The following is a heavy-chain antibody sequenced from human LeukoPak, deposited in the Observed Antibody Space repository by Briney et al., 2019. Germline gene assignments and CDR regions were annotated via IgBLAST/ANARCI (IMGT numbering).Heavy chain of an antibody. J-gene: IGHJ3*02. V-gene: IGHV4-4*02. CDR1: GGSISSSDW. CDR2: IYHSGST. Sequence: SETLSLTCAVSGGSISSSDWWSWVRQPPGKGLEWIGEIYHSGSTNYNPSLKSRVTISVDKSKNQFSLKLSSVTAADTAVYYCARKEYYDGLWAFDIWGQGTMVTVSS. D-gene: IGHD3-22*01. CDR3: ARKEYYDGLWAFDI.